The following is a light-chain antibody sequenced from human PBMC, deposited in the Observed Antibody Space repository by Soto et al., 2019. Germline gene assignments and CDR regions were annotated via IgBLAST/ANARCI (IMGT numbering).Light chain of an antibody. CDR1: SSNVGFNA. V-gene: IGLV1-47*02. J-gene: IGLJ7*01. CDR2: GNS. CDR3: AAWDDSLRGVV. Sequence: QSVLTRPPSASGAPGQRVTLSCIGGSSNVGFNAVNWYQQLPGAAPKLLIHGNSQRPSGVPDRFSGSKSGTSASLAIIGLRAEDEAHYYCAAWDDSLRGVVFGGGTQLTVL.